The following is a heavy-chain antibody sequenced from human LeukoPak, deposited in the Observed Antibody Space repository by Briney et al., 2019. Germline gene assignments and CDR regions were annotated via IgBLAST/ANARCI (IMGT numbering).Heavy chain of an antibody. J-gene: IGHJ5*02. Sequence: ASVKVSCKASGYTFTSYYMHWVRQAPGQGLEWMGIINPSGGSTSYAQKFQGRVTMTRDTSTSTVYMELSSLRSEDTAVYYCARENQTVGHYYDSSGYYHNWFDPWGQGTLVTVSS. D-gene: IGHD3-22*01. CDR3: ARENQTVGHYYDSSGYYHNWFDP. CDR1: GYTFTSYY. V-gene: IGHV1-46*01. CDR2: INPSGGST.